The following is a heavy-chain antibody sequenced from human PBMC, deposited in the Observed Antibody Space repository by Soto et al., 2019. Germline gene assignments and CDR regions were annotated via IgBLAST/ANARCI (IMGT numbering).Heavy chain of an antibody. CDR1: GFSLSTSGMC. D-gene: IGHD3-22*01. CDR3: ARIRAYHYDSSGFDAFDI. V-gene: IGHV2-70*01. CDR2: IDWDDDK. Sequence: SGPTLVNPTQTLTLTCTFSGFSLSTSGMCVSWIRQPPGKALEWLALIDWDDDKYYSTSLKTRLTISKDTSKNQVVLTMTNMDPVDTATYYCARIRAYHYDSSGFDAFDIWGQGTMVTVSS. J-gene: IGHJ3*02.